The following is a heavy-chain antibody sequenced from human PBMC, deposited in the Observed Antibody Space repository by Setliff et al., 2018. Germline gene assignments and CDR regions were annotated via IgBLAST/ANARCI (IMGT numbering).Heavy chain of an antibody. V-gene: IGHV1-18*01. D-gene: IGHD6-19*01. J-gene: IGHJ4*02. CDR3: ARSPPNRGFGSGWYGDF. CDR1: AYSFTNYG. Sequence: SVKVSCKASAYSFTNYGITWVRQAPGQGLEWMGWVSAYDGNTRFAQNIQGRVTLTTDTPTSTAYMELRSLRSDDTAVYYCARSPPNRGFGSGWYGDFWGQGTLVTVSS. CDR2: VSAYDGNT.